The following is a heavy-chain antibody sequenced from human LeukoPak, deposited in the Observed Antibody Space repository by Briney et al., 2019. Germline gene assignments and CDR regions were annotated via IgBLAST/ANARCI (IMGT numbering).Heavy chain of an antibody. V-gene: IGHV1-69*04. D-gene: IGHD3-10*01. CDR1: GGTFSSYA. CDR2: IIPILGIA. J-gene: IGHJ4*02. Sequence: SVKVSCKASGGTFSSYAISWVRQAPGQGLEWMGRIIPILGIANYAQKFQGRVTITRNTSISTAYMELSSLRSDDTAVYYCARDLGDTYGSVGDFDYWGQGTLVTVSS. CDR3: ARDLGDTYGSVGDFDY.